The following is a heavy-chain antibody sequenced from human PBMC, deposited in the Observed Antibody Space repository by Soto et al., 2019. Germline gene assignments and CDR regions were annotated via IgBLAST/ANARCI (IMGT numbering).Heavy chain of an antibody. CDR2: IYYSGST. J-gene: IGHJ4*02. CDR3: ARVRDILTGHFEY. Sequence: SETLSLTCTVSGGSISSYYWSWIRQPPGKGLEWIGYIYYSGSTNYNPSLKSRVTISVDTSKNQFSLKLSSVTAADTAVYYCARVRDILTGHFEYWGQGTLVTVSS. V-gene: IGHV4-59*01. D-gene: IGHD3-9*01. CDR1: GGSISSYY.